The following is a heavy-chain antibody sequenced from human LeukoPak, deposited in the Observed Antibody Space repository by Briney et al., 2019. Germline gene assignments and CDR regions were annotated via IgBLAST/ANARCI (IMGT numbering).Heavy chain of an antibody. CDR3: ARGVTSGGP. CDR1: GFTFSSYE. D-gene: IGHD4-17*01. Sequence: GGSLRLSCAASGFTFSSYEMNWVRQAPGKGLEWVSYISSSGSSIYYADSVKGRFTISRDNSKNSLYLQKNSLRAEDTAIYYCARGVTSGGPWGQGTMVTVSS. J-gene: IGHJ3*01. CDR2: ISSSGSSI. V-gene: IGHV3-48*03.